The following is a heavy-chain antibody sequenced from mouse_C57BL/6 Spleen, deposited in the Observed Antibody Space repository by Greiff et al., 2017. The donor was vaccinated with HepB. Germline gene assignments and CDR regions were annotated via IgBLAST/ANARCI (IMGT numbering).Heavy chain of an antibody. D-gene: IGHD1-1*01. V-gene: IGHV1-80*01. CDR3: ARLYYGSSYRYFDV. Sequence: VQLQQSGAELVKPGASVKISCKASGYAFSSYWMNWVKQRPGKGLEWIGQIYPGDGDTNYNGKFKGKATLTADKSSSTAYMQLSSLTSEDSAVYFWARLYYGSSYRYFDVWGTGTTVTVSS. CDR2: IYPGDGDT. CDR1: GYAFSSYW. J-gene: IGHJ1*03.